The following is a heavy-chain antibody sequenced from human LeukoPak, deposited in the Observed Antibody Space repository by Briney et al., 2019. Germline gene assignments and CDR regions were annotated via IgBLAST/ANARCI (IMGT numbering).Heavy chain of an antibody. J-gene: IGHJ4*02. CDR2: INPXSGGT. CDR1: GYTFTDXX. V-gene: IGHV1-2*02. CDR3: ARERREFFDY. Sequence: GASVKVSCKASGYTFTDXXXXXVRQAPGQGXEWMGWINPXSGGTXXXQNFQGRXXMTRDTSISTAYMELSRLRSDDTAVYYCARERREFFDYWGQGTLVTVPS. D-gene: IGHD3-10*01.